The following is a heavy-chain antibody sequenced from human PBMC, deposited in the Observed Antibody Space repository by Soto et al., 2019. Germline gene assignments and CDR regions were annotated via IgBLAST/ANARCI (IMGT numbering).Heavy chain of an antibody. CDR1: GFNFISYA. D-gene: IGHD2-2*01. CDR3: VKAAYCSSTSCYAGDYFDY. J-gene: IGHJ4*02. CDR2: ISSNGVST. V-gene: IGHV3-64D*06. Sequence: GGSMIVSCSVSGFNFISYARYWVRQDTGKGLQYVSAISSNGVSTYYADSVKGRFTISRDNSKNTLYLQMSSLRAEDTALYFCVKAAYCSSTSCYAGDYFDYWGQGTLVTVSS.